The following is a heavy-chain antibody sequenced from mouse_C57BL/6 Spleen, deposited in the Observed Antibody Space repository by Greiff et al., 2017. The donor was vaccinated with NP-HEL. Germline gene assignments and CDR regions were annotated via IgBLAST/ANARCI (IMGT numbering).Heavy chain of an antibody. Sequence: VQLQESGAELVKPGASVKLSCKASGYTFTSYWMHWVKQRPGQGLEWIGMIHPNSGSTNYNEKFKSKATLTVDKSSSTAYMQLSSLTSEDSAVYYCALIYYDYEGAYWGQGTLVTVSA. V-gene: IGHV1-64*01. CDR2: IHPNSGST. CDR1: GYTFTSYW. J-gene: IGHJ3*01. CDR3: ALIYYDYEGAY. D-gene: IGHD2-4*01.